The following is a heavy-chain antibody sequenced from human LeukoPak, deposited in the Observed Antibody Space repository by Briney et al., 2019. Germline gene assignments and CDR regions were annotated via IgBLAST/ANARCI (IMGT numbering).Heavy chain of an antibody. CDR3: ATDHYVRAFAY. CDR1: GFTFSSYW. Sequence: QTGGSLRLSCAASGFTFSSYWMSWVRQAPGKGLEWVANIKEDGSDKYYVDSVKGRFTISRDNAENSLFLQMNSLRAEDTAVYYCATDHYVRAFAYWGQGTLVTVSS. CDR2: IKEDGSDK. J-gene: IGHJ4*02. V-gene: IGHV3-7*01. D-gene: IGHD4-17*01.